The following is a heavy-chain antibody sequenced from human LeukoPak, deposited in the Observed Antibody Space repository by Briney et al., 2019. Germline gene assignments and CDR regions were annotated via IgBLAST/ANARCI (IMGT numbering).Heavy chain of an antibody. CDR2: INSDGSEK. J-gene: IGHJ4*02. CDR1: GFTFTTYW. CDR3: ARGGMIAVTY. Sequence: GGSLRLSCAASGFTFTTYWMTWVRQAPGKGLEWVANINSDGSEKYYVDSVKGRFTISRDNAKTSLYLQMNSLRVEDTAVYYCARGGMIAVTYWGQGTLVTVSS. D-gene: IGHD2-21*01. V-gene: IGHV3-7*01.